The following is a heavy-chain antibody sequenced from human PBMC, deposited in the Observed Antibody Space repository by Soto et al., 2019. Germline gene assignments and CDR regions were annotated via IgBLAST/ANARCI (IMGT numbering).Heavy chain of an antibody. J-gene: IGHJ4*02. CDR2: IIPIFGTA. V-gene: IGHV1-69*13. CDR1: GGTFSSYA. CDR3: ARGPLTYYYDSSGYYYGRIDY. D-gene: IGHD3-22*01. Sequence: SVKVSCKASGGTFSSYAISWVRQAPGQGLEWMGGIIPIFGTANYAQKFQGRVTITADESTSTAYMELSSLRSEDTAVYYCARGPLTYYYDSSGYYYGRIDYLGQGTLVTVSS.